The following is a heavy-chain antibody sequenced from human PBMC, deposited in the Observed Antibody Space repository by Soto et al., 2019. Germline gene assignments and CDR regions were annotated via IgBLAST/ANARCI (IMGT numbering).Heavy chain of an antibody. J-gene: IGHJ4*02. CDR3: AMVFDV. CDR1: GFTFRSHR. CDR2: IDTDGGGT. V-gene: IGHV3-74*01. D-gene: IGHD2-15*01. Sequence: EVQLVESGGGLVQPGGSLRVSCAASGFTFRSHRIHWVRQAPGKGLEWVSRIDTDGGGTSYADSVKGRFTISTDNAENTVYLQMNGLRVEVTAVYYCAMVFDVWGQGAMVMVSS.